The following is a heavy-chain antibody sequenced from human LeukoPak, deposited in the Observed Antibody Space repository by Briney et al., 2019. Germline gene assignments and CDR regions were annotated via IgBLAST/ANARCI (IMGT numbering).Heavy chain of an antibody. V-gene: IGHV3-30*02. D-gene: IGHD6-19*01. CDR3: AKDVVGQQWPESY. J-gene: IGHJ4*02. CDR2: IQYDGSIK. Sequence: GGSLRLSCAASGFTFSSYGMHWVRQAPGKGLEWVAFIQYDGSIKLYGDSVKGRFTISRDNSKNTLYLQMNSLRPEDTAVYHCAKDVVGQQWPESYWGQGTLVTVSS. CDR1: GFTFSSYG.